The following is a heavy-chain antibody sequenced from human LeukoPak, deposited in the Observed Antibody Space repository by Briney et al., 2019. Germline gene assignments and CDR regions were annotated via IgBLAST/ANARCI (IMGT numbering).Heavy chain of an antibody. J-gene: IGHJ4*02. CDR2: IYYSGST. Sequence: PSETLSLTCAVYGGSFSGYYWSWIRQPPGKGLEYIGSIYYSGSTYYNPSLKSRVTISVDTSKNQFSLKLSSVTAADTAVYYCARHRGSSSLFDYWGQGTLVTVSS. CDR3: ARHRGSSSLFDY. CDR1: GGSFSGYY. V-gene: IGHV4-34*01. D-gene: IGHD6-6*01.